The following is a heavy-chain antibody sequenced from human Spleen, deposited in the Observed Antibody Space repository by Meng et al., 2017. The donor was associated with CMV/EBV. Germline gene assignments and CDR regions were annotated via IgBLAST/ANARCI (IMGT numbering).Heavy chain of an antibody. CDR1: GGSFRGYY. J-gene: IGHJ4*02. CDR2: INHSGST. CDR3: ARRPGGENDSSGYYSFDY. V-gene: IGHV4-34*01. D-gene: IGHD3-22*01. Sequence: GPLERWGAGLLKPPETLSLTGAVYGGSFRGYYWSWIRQPPGKGLEWIGEINHSGSTNYNPSLKSRVTISVDTSKNQFSLKLSSVTAADTAVYYCARRPGGENDSSGYYSFDYWGQGTLVTVSS.